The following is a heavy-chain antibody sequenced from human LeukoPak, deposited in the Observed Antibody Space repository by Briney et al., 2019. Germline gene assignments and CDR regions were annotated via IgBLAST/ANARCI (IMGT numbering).Heavy chain of an antibody. CDR3: AKGRDSWSSKIDY. D-gene: IGHD3-3*01. CDR2: ISYHGSNK. V-gene: IGHV3-30*18. Sequence: HAGGSLRLSCAASGYTFSSYGMYWVRQAPGKGLEWVAVISYHGSNKYYADSVKGRFTISRDNSKNTLYLQMNSLRGEDTAVYYCAKGRDSWSSKIDYWGQGTLVTVSS. CDR1: GYTFSSYG. J-gene: IGHJ4*02.